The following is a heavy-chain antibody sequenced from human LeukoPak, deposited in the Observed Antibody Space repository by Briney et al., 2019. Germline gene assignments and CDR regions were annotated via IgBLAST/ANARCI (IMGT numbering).Heavy chain of an antibody. V-gene: IGHV5-51*01. CDR2: IYPGDSDT. J-gene: IGHJ4*02. D-gene: IGHD3-3*01. Sequence: GESLKISCKGSGYRFTSYWIGWVRQMPGKGLEWMGIIYPGDSDTRYSPSFQGQVTISADKSISTAYLQWSSLKASDTAMYYCARLIWSGYSNSDRRFDYWGQGTLVSVSS. CDR1: GYRFTSYW. CDR3: ARLIWSGYSNSDRRFDY.